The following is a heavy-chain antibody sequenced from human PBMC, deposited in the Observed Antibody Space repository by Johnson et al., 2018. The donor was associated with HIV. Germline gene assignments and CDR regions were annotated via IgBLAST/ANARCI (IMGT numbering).Heavy chain of an antibody. D-gene: IGHD5-24*01. V-gene: IGHV3-13*01. CDR1: GFTFSSYD. CDR2: IGTAGDT. Sequence: VQVVESGGGLVQPGGSLRLSCAASGFTFSSYDMHWVRQATGKGLEWVSAIGTAGDTYYPGSVKGRFTISRENAKNSLYLQMNSLRAGDTAVYFCARRDPWVENGAFDIWGQGTMVTVSS. J-gene: IGHJ3*02. CDR3: ARRDPWVENGAFDI.